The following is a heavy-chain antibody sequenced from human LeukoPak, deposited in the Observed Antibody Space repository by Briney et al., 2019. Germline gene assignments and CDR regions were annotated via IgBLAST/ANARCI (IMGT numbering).Heavy chain of an antibody. CDR3: ARDTTGYSYGYFDY. CDR2: IYYSGST. Sequence: SQTLSLTCTVSGGSISSGGYYWSWIRQPPGKGLEWIGYIYYSGSTNYNPSLKSRVTISVDTSKNQFSLKLSSVTAADTAVYYCARDTTGYSYGYFDYWGQGTLVTVFS. V-gene: IGHV4-61*08. J-gene: IGHJ4*02. CDR1: GGSISSGGYY. D-gene: IGHD5-18*01.